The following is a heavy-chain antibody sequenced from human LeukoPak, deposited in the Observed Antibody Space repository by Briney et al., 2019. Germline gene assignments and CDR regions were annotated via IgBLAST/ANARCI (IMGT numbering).Heavy chain of an antibody. CDR1: GGSFSGYY. V-gene: IGHV4-34*09. Sequence: SETLSLTCAVYGGSFSGYYWSWIRQPPGKGLEWIGEINHSGSTNYNPSLKSRVTISVDTSKNQFSLKLSSVTAADTAVYYCARWGYDSSGYKRDYWGQGTLVTVSS. CDR3: ARWGYDSSGYKRDY. D-gene: IGHD3-22*01. J-gene: IGHJ4*02. CDR2: INHSGST.